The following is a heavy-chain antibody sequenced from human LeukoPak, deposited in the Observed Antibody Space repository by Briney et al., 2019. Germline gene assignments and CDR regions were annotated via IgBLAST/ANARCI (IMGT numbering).Heavy chain of an antibody. CDR3: AGGGEAWELLGY. Sequence: SETLSLTCAVYGGSFSGNYWSWIRQPPGKGLEWIGEINHSGSTNYNPSLKSRVTISMDKSKNQFSLTLTSVTAADTAVYYCAGGGEAWELLGYWGQGTLVTVSS. D-gene: IGHD3-10*01. J-gene: IGHJ4*02. CDR1: GGSFSGNY. V-gene: IGHV4-34*01. CDR2: INHSGST.